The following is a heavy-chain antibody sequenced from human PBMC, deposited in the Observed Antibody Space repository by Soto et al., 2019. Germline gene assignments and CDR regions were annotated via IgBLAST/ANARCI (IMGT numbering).Heavy chain of an antibody. D-gene: IGHD4-17*01. Sequence: ASVKVSCKASGYTFTSYGISWVRQAPGQGLEWMGWISAYNGNTNYAQKLQGGVTMTTDTSTSTAYMELRSLRSDDTAVYYCARDRGYGDSNYYGMDVWGQGTTVTVSS. CDR2: ISAYNGNT. CDR1: GYTFTSYG. CDR3: ARDRGYGDSNYYGMDV. V-gene: IGHV1-18*01. J-gene: IGHJ6*02.